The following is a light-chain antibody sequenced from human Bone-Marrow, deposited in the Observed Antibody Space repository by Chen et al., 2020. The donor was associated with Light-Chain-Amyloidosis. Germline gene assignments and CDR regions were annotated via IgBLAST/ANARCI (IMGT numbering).Light chain of an antibody. V-gene: IGKV1-39*01. J-gene: IGKJ4*01. CDR2: STS. CDR1: QNIGNY. CDR3: QQNYSPPQFT. Sequence: DIQMTQSPSSLSVSVGDRVTITCRASQNIGNYLNWYQHRPGKAPNLLIYSTSSLLRGVPSRFSGSGSGKDFTLTISSLQPEDFATYYCQQNYSPPQFTFGGGTTVEI.